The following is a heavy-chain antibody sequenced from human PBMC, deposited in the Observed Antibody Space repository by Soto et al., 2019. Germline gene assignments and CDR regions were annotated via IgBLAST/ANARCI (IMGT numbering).Heavy chain of an antibody. Sequence: QITLKESGPPLVKPTETLTLICTLSGFSINSGGVGVGWIRQSPGKAPEWLALVYWSGDEWYNPSLRYRLSVTKDTSKNEVVLTMTHMDPVDDGTYYCAKRRALSNKLVVDRCGQGALGAVSS. CDR1: GFSINSGGVG. D-gene: IGHD4-4*01. CDR2: VYWSGDE. V-gene: IGHV2-5*01. J-gene: IGHJ5*02. CDR3: AKRRALSNKLVVDR.